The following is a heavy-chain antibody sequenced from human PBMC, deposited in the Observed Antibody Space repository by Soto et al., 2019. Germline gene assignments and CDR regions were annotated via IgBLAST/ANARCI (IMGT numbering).Heavy chain of an antibody. Sequence: SVKVSCKASGGTFSSYGISWVRQAPGQGLEWVGGIIPIFGTTKNAQRFQDRVTITADDSTGTAYMALNSLKASDTAMYYCARAMIRGKNYYDMDVWGQGTTVTVSS. CDR3: ARAMIRGKNYYDMDV. CDR1: GGTFSSYG. V-gene: IGHV1-69*13. CDR2: IIPIFGTT. J-gene: IGHJ6*02. D-gene: IGHD3-10*01.